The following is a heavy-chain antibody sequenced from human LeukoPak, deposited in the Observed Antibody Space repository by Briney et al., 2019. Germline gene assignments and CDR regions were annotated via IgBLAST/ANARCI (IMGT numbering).Heavy chain of an antibody. V-gene: IGHV4-38-2*02. CDR3: ARERDLLYYYYMDV. J-gene: IGHJ6*03. CDR1: GYSISSGYY. D-gene: IGHD1-26*01. CDR2: IYHSGST. Sequence: PSGTLSLTCTVSGYSISSGYYWGWIRQPPGKGLEWIGSIYHSGSTYYNPSLKSRVTISVDTSKNQFSLKLSSVTAADTAVYYCARERDLLYYYYMDVWGKGTTVTVSS.